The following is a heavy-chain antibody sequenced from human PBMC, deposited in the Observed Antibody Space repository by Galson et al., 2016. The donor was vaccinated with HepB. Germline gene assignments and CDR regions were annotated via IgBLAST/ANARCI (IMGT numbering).Heavy chain of an antibody. J-gene: IGHJ4*02. CDR3: ARDRGDIIVEPAAYDY. D-gene: IGHD2-2*01. CDR2: ISGGSTYI. CDR1: GFKFSSSD. V-gene: IGHV3-21*01. Sequence: SLRLSCAASGFKFSSSDMSWVRQAPGKGLEWVSSISGGSTYIYYADSLKGRFTISRDNAKNSLYLQMNSLRAEDTAVYYCARDRGDIIVEPAAYDYWGQGTLVTVSP.